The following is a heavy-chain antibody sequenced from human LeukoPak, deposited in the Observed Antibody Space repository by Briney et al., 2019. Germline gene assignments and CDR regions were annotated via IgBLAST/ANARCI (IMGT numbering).Heavy chain of an antibody. CDR2: VYSGGST. Sequence: GGSLRLSCAASGFTVSSNYMSWVRQAPGKGLEWVSVVYSGGSTYYADSVKGRFTISRDNAKNSLYLQMNSLRAEDTAVYYCAELGITMIGGVWGKGTTVTISS. V-gene: IGHV3-53*01. D-gene: IGHD3-10*02. CDR1: GFTVSSNY. CDR3: AELGITMIGGV. J-gene: IGHJ6*04.